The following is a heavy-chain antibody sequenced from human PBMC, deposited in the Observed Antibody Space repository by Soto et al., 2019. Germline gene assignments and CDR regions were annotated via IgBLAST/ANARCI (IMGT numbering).Heavy chain of an antibody. D-gene: IGHD2-15*01. V-gene: IGHV4-39*02. CDR3: AREGGRYCSGGSCQVDY. CDR2: IYYAGNT. J-gene: IGHJ4*02. CDR1: GGSISSSSYY. Sequence: QLQLQESGPGLVKPSETLSLTCTVSGGSISSSSYYWGWIRQPPGKGLEWIGSIYYAGNTYYTPSRKSRVTISVDTSKNQFSLKLSSVTPADTAVYYCAREGGRYCSGGSCQVDYWGQGTLVTVSS.